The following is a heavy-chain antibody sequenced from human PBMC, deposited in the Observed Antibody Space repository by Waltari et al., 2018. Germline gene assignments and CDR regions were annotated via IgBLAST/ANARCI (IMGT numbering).Heavy chain of an antibody. CDR2: IIPIFGTA. V-gene: IGHV1-69*01. Sequence: QVQLVQSGAEVKKPGSSVKVSCKASGGTFSSYAISWVRQAPGQGLEWMGGIIPIFGTANYAQKFQGRVTITADESTSTAYMELSSLRSEDTAVYYCARVGSSSSGYYYYHMDVWGKGTTVTVSS. CDR1: GGTFSSYA. CDR3: ARVGSSSSGYYYYHMDV. D-gene: IGHD6-6*01. J-gene: IGHJ6*03.